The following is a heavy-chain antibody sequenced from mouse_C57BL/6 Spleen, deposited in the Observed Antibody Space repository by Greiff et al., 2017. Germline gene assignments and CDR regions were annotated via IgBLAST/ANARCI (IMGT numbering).Heavy chain of an antibody. V-gene: IGHV5-6*01. J-gene: IGHJ1*03. CDR1: GFTFSSYG. CDR2: ISSGGSYT. D-gene: IGHD2-2*01. CDR3: ARHEATMVTTDSHWYFDV. Sequence: EVKLVESGGDLVKPGGSLKLSCAASGFTFSSYGMSWVRQTPDKRLEWVATISSGGSYTYYPDSVKGRFTISRDNAKNTLYLQMSSLKSEDTAMYYCARHEATMVTTDSHWYFDVWGTGTTVTASS.